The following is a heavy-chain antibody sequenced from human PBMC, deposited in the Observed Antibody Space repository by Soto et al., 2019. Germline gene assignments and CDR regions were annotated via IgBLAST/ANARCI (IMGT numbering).Heavy chain of an antibody. D-gene: IGHD4-17*01. J-gene: IGHJ4*02. CDR1: GGTFSSYA. V-gene: IGHV1-69*13. CDR2: IIPIFGTA. Sequence: ASVKVSCKASGGTFSSYAISWVRQAPGQGLEWMGGIIPIFGTANYAQKFQGRVTITADESTSTAYMELSSLRSEDTAVYYCARARPKDYVPDYWGQGTLVTVSS. CDR3: ARARPKDYVPDY.